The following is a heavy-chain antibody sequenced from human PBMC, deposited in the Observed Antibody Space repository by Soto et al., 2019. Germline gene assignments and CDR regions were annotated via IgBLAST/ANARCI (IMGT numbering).Heavy chain of an antibody. Sequence: PSETLSLTCTVSGGSVSSGSYYWSWIRQPPGKGLEWIGYIYYSGSTNYADPVKGRFTISRDNAKNSLYLQMNSLRAEDTAVYYCARDGLDYYGSGSYYNPWGQGTLVTVSS. CDR2: IYYSGST. J-gene: IGHJ5*02. D-gene: IGHD3-10*01. V-gene: IGHV4-61*01. CDR3: ARDGLDYYGSGSYYNP. CDR1: GGSVSSGSYY.